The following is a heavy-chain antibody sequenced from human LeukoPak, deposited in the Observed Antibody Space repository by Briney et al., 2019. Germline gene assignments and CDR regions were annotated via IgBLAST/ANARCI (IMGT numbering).Heavy chain of an antibody. CDR1: GGTFSSYA. CDR3: ARSESIAARPNLDY. Sequence: SVKVSCKASGGTFSSYAISWVRQAPGQGLEWMGGIIPIFGTANYAQKFQGRVTITTDESTSTAYMELSSLRSEDTAVYYCARSESIAARPNLDYWGQGTLVTVSS. CDR2: IIPIFGTA. D-gene: IGHD6-6*01. V-gene: IGHV1-69*05. J-gene: IGHJ4*02.